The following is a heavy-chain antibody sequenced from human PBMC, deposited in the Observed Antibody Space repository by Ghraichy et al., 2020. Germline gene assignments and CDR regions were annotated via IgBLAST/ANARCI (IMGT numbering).Heavy chain of an antibody. J-gene: IGHJ4*02. V-gene: IGHV4-59*01. D-gene: IGHD3-22*01. CDR2: IYYSGST. CDR3: AREENYYDSSGYTN. CDR1: GGSISSYY. Sequence: SQTLSLTCTVSGGSISSYYWSWIRQPPGKGLEWIRYIYYSGSTNYNPSLKSRVTISVDTSKNQFSLKLSSVTAADTALYYCAREENYYDSSGYTNWGQGTLVTVSS.